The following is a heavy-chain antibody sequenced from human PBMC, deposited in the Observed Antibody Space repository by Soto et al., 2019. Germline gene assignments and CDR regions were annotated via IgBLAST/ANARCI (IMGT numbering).Heavy chain of an antibody. Sequence: EVQLVESGGGLVQPGGSLRLSCVASGFTFSSCGMHWVRQSPGKGLEYVSAISANGGSTFYANSVKGRFTVSRDNSKNTLYLQMGSLRVEDMAVYYCARDFATGVWFFDPWGQGTLVTVSS. CDR3: ARDFATGVWFFDP. D-gene: IGHD2-21*01. J-gene: IGHJ5*02. CDR2: ISANGGST. CDR1: GFTFSSCG. V-gene: IGHV3-64*01.